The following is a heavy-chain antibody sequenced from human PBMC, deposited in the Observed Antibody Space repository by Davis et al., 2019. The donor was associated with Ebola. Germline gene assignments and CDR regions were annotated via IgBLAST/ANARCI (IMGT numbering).Heavy chain of an antibody. Sequence: SETLSLTCAVYGGSFCGYYWSWIRQPPGKGLEWIGEINHSGSTNYNPSLKSRVTISVDTSKNQFSLKLSSVTAADTAVYYCARGLRVMITFGGVIVENWFDPWGQGTLVTVSS. J-gene: IGHJ5*02. D-gene: IGHD3-16*02. CDR3: ARGLRVMITFGGVIVENWFDP. CDR1: GGSFCGYY. V-gene: IGHV4-34*01. CDR2: INHSGST.